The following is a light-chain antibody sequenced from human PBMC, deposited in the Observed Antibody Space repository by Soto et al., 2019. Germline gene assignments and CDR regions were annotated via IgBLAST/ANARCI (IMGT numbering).Light chain of an antibody. CDR2: KAS. Sequence: DIQMTQSPSTLSGSVGALVTIPCRASQTISSWLAWYQQKPGKAPKLLIYKASTLKSGVPSRFSGSGSGTEFTLTISSLQPDDFATYYCQHYNSYSEAFGQGTKVDIK. CDR1: QTISSW. CDR3: QHYNSYSEA. V-gene: IGKV1-5*03. J-gene: IGKJ1*01.